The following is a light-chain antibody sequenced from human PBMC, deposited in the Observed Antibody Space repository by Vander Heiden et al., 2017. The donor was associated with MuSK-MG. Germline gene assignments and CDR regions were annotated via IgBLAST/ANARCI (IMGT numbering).Light chain of an antibody. CDR1: QFVKNNY. V-gene: IGKV3D-20*01. Sequence: DIVLTQSPDTLSLSPGERVTLSCGASQFVKNNYLAWYQQKPGLAPRLVIYDTSTRATGIPDRFSGSGSGADFTLTISRLEPEDFAVYFCQQYCRSPITFGGGTKVEI. J-gene: IGKJ4*01. CDR3: QQYCRSPIT. CDR2: DTS.